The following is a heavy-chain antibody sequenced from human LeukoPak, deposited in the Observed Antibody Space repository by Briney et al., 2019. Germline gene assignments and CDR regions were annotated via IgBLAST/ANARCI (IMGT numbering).Heavy chain of an antibody. CDR1: GYTFTSYD. CDR3: ARVVSVTIFGVVIDVDAFDI. CDR2: ISAYNGNT. D-gene: IGHD3-3*01. Sequence: GASVKVSCKASGYTFTSYDINWVRQAPGQGLEWMGWISAYNGNTNYAQKLQGRVTMTTDTSTSTAYMELRSLRSDDTAVYYCARVVSVTIFGVVIDVDAFDIWGQGTMVTVSS. V-gene: IGHV1-18*01. J-gene: IGHJ3*02.